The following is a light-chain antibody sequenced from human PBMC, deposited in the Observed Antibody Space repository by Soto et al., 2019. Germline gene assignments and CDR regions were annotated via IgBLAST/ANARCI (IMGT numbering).Light chain of an antibody. CDR2: GAS. V-gene: IGKV3-20*01. CDR3: QQYGSSPIT. Sequence: EIVLTQSPGTLSLSPGERATLSCRASQSVSSSFLAWYQQKPGQAPRLLIYGASSRATGIPDRISGSGSGTDFTLTISRLEPEDFAVYYCQQYGSSPITFVQGTRVEIK. CDR1: QSVSSSF. J-gene: IGKJ5*01.